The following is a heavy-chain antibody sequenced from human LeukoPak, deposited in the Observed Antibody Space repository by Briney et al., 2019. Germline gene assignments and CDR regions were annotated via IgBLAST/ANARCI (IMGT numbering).Heavy chain of an antibody. Sequence: SETLSLTCTVSGGSISSYYWSWIRQPPGKGLEWIGYIYTSGSTNYNPSLKSRVTISVDTSKNQFSLKLSSVTAADTAVYYCARHGEAENYYYYYMDVWGKGTTVTVSS. D-gene: IGHD3-10*01. CDR1: GGSISSYY. J-gene: IGHJ6*03. CDR3: ARHGEAENYYYYYMDV. CDR2: IYTSGST. V-gene: IGHV4-4*09.